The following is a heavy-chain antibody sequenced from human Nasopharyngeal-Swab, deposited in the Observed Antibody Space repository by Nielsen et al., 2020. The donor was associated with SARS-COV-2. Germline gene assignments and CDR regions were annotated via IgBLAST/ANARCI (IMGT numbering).Heavy chain of an antibody. CDR3: ARDRRNPRGSGSHRSLYNWFDP. V-gene: IGHV3-30-3*01. CDR2: ISYDGSNK. CDR1: GFTFSSYA. J-gene: IGHJ5*02. Sequence: GGSLRLSCAASGFTFSSYAMHWVCQAPGKGLEWVAVISYDGSNKYYADSVKGRFTISRDNSKNTLYLQMNSLRAEDTAVYYCARDRRNPRGSGSHRSLYNWFDPWGQGTLVTVSS. D-gene: IGHD3-10*01.